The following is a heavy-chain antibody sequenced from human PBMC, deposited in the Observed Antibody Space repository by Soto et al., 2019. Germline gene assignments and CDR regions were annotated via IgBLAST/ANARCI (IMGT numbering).Heavy chain of an antibody. CDR2: IYWDDDT. V-gene: IGHV2-5*02. Sequence: QITLRESGPTRVRPTQPLTLTCNFAGFSLSSSGVGVGWIRQSPGKAPEWLVVIYWDDDTRYNPSLKSRLTTTKETAKNQVVLRRTNMDPVDTGTYYCAHRALYSGSYWDGGYFETWGQGIPVTVSP. D-gene: IGHD1-26*01. CDR1: GFSLSSSGVG. CDR3: AHRALYSGSYWDGGYFET. J-gene: IGHJ4*02.